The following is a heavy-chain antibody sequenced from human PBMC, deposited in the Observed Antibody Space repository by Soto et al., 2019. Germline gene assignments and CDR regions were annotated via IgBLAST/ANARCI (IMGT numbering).Heavy chain of an antibody. Sequence: GGSLRLSCAASGFTFSSYGMHWVRQAPGKGLEWVAFISYDGSNKYYADSVKGRFTNSRDNSKNTLFLKMNSLRAEDKALYYCAKDLSFWNDGPFDPWGQGTLVTVSS. V-gene: IGHV3-30*18. J-gene: IGHJ5*02. CDR1: GFTFSSYG. D-gene: IGHD1-1*01. CDR3: AKDLSFWNDGPFDP. CDR2: ISYDGSNK.